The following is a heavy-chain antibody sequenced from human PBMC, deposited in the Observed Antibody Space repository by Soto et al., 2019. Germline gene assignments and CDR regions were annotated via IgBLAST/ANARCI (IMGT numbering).Heavy chain of an antibody. CDR3: ARDYGDYPDYYYGMDV. V-gene: IGHV4-39*02. Sequence: PSETLSLTCPVSGGSIRSSSYYWGWIRQPPGKGLEWIGSIYYSGSTYYNPSLKSRVTISVDTSKNQFSLKLSSVTAADTAVYYCARDYGDYPDYYYGMDVWGQGTTVTVSS. CDR1: GGSIRSSSYY. J-gene: IGHJ6*02. CDR2: IYYSGST. D-gene: IGHD4-17*01.